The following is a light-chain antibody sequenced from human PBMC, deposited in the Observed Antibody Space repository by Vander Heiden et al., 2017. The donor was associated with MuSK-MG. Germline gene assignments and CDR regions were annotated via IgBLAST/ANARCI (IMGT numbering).Light chain of an antibody. Sequence: QSALTQPASLSGSPGQSITISCTGTSSDFGDYNHLSWFQQNPGKAPKLIIYDVNNRPSGVSSRFSGSKSGSTASLTISGLQAEDEAYYYCSSYTTTNAVVFGGGTRLTVL. CDR2: DVN. CDR3: SSYTTTNAVV. V-gene: IGLV2-14*03. CDR1: SSDFGDYNH. J-gene: IGLJ3*02.